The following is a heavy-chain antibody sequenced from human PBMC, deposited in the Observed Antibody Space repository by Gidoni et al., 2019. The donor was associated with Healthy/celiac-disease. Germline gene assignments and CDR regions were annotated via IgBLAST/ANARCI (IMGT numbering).Heavy chain of an antibody. D-gene: IGHD1-26*01. Sequence: QVQLVQSGAEVKKPGASVKVSCKASGYTFTSYDINWVRQATGQGLEWMGWMNPNSGNTGYAQKFQGRVTMTRNTSISTAYMELSSLRSEDTAVYYCARGSGGSYYGTRYYYGMDVWGQGTTVTVSS. CDR3: ARGSGGSYYGTRYYYGMDV. J-gene: IGHJ6*02. CDR1: GYTFTSYD. CDR2: MNPNSGNT. V-gene: IGHV1-8*01.